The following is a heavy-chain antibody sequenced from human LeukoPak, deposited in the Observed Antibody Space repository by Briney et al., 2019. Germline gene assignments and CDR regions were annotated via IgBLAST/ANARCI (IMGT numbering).Heavy chain of an antibody. J-gene: IGHJ6*02. V-gene: IGHV3-7*03. D-gene: IGHD3-16*01. CDR2: INHNGNVN. CDR3: ARGGGLDV. CDR1: GFTFSSYW. Sequence: GGSLSLSCAASGFTFSSYWMNWARQAPGKGLEWVASINHNGNVNYYVDSVKGRFTISRDNAKNSLYLQMSNLRAEDTAVYFCARGGGLDVWGQGATVTVSS.